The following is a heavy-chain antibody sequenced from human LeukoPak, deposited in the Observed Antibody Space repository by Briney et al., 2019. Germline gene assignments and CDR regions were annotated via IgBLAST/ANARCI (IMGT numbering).Heavy chain of an antibody. J-gene: IGHJ6*02. CDR2: INRDGSER. CDR3: ARRNAMDV. CDR1: GFSSSDAW. Sequence: GGSLRLSCAASGFSSSDAWMNWVRQAPGKGLEWVANINRDGSERYYVDSVKGRFTISRDDAKSSLYLQMNSLRAEDTAVYYCARRNAMDVWGQGTTVIVFS. V-gene: IGHV3-7*03.